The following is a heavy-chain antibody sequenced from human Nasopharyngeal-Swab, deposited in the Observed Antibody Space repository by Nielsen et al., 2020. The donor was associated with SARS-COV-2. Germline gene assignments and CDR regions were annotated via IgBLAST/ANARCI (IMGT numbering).Heavy chain of an antibody. CDR1: GFTFSSQA. J-gene: IGHJ4*02. V-gene: IGHV3-23*03. CDR2: IYSSGSNR. CDR3: AKSVTNSIEVAPFSD. D-gene: IGHD1-1*01. Sequence: GGSLRLSCVVSGFTFSSQAMSWVRQAPGKGLEWVSIIYSSGSNRYYADSVKGRFTISRDNSKNTLYLRMNSLRAEDTALYYCAKSVTNSIEVAPFSDWGQGTLVTVSS.